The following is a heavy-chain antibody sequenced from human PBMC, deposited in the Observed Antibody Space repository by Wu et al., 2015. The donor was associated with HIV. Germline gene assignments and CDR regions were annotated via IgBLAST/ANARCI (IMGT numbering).Heavy chain of an antibody. Sequence: QVQLVQSGAEVKKPGASVKVSCKASGYTFTGYYMHWVRQAPGQGLEWMGWINPNSGGTNYAQKFQGRVTMTRDTSISTAYMELSRLRSDDTAVYYCARGDTAMVIRSPPYYYYMDVWGKGTTVTVSS. J-gene: IGHJ6*03. CDR3: ARGDTAMVIRSPPYYYYMDV. CDR1: GYTFTGYY. CDR2: INPNSGGT. V-gene: IGHV1-2*02. D-gene: IGHD5-18*01.